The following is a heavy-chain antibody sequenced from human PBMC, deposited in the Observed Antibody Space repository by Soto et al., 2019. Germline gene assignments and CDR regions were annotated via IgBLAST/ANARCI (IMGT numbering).Heavy chain of an antibody. CDR3: PRLRIATNNYKWFDP. CDR1: GGSISSSSYY. V-gene: IGHV4-39*07. D-gene: IGHD2-21*01. J-gene: IGHJ5*02. CDR2: IYYSGST. Sequence: SETLSLTCTVSGGSISSSSYYWGWIRQPPGKGLEWIGSIYYSGSTYYNPSLKSRVTISVDTSKNQFSLNLRLVTAADTAVYYCPRLRIATNNYKWFDPWGQGTLVTVSS.